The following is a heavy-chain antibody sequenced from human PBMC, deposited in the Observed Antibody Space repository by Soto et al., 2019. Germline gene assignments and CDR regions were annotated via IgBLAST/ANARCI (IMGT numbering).Heavy chain of an antibody. J-gene: IGHJ6*02. D-gene: IGHD1-26*01. CDR2: ISSSSSTI. V-gene: IGHV3-48*02. Sequence: PGGSLRLSCAASGFTFSSYSMNWVRQAPGKGLEWVSYISSSSSTIYYADSVKGRFTISRDNAKNSLYLQMNSLRDEDTAVYYCARVRRRIVGATIIYYGMDVWGQGTTVTVSS. CDR1: GFTFSSYS. CDR3: ARVRRRIVGATIIYYGMDV.